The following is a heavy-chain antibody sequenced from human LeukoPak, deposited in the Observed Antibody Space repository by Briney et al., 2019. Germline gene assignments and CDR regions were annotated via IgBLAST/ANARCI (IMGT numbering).Heavy chain of an antibody. J-gene: IGHJ4*02. D-gene: IGHD5-24*01. Sequence: ASVKVSCKASGYTFASYAMHWVRQAPGQRLEWMGWINAGNGNTKYSQKFQGRVTTTRDTSASTAYMELSSLRSEDTAVFYCARTEMATILDFDYWGQGTLVTVSS. CDR2: INAGNGNT. CDR1: GYTFASYA. V-gene: IGHV1-3*01. CDR3: ARTEMATILDFDY.